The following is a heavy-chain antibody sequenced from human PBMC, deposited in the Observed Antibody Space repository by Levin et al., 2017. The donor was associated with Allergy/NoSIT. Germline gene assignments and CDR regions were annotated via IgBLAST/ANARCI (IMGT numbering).Heavy chain of an antibody. CDR2: INHSGST. D-gene: IGHD6-13*01. Sequence: SETLSLTCAVYGGSFSGYYWSWIRQPPGKGLEWIGEINHSGSTNYNPSLKSRVTISVDTSKNQFSLKLSSVTAADTAVYYCARDGYSSSWYSWGQGTLVTVSS. CDR3: ARDGYSSSWYS. V-gene: IGHV4-34*01. J-gene: IGHJ4*02. CDR1: GGSFSGYY.